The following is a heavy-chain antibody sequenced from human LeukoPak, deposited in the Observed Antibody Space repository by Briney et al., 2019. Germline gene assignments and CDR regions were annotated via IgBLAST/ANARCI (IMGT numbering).Heavy chain of an antibody. CDR1: GFSFTNAW. J-gene: IGHJ5*02. V-gene: IGHV3-15*01. Sequence: GGSLRLPCAASGFSFTNAWMSWVRQAPGKGLEWVGRIKSKTDGGTTDYAAPVKGRFTISRDDSKNTLCLQMNSLKTEDTAVYYCTRYCSSSSCYKPPWGQGTLVTVSS. CDR2: IKSKTDGGTT. CDR3: TRYCSSSSCYKPP. D-gene: IGHD2-2*02.